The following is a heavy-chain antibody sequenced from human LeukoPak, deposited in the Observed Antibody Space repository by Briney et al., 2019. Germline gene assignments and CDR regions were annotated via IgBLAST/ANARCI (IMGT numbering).Heavy chain of an antibody. CDR2: ISGGGGST. Sequence: GGSLRLSCGASGFTFSIYAMTWVRQAPGKGLEWVSAISGGGGSTYYADSVKGRFTISRDISKNTLYLQLSSLRAEDTAVYYCAKGSRSTWSYYFDYWGRGTLVTVSS. CDR3: AKGSRSTWSYYFDY. D-gene: IGHD6-13*01. CDR1: GFTFSIYA. J-gene: IGHJ4*02. V-gene: IGHV3-23*01.